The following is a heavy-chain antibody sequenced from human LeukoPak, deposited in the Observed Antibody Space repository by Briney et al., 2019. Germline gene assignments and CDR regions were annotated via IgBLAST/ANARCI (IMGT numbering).Heavy chain of an antibody. CDR3: AKAWGNSNRGAFDI. J-gene: IGHJ3*02. V-gene: IGHV3-23*01. D-gene: IGHD4-11*01. CDR2: ISGSGGST. Sequence: GGSPRLSCAASGFSFTSYVMSWVRQAPGKGLEWVSAISGSGGSTYYADSVKGRFTIFRDNSKNTLYLQMNSLRAEDTAVYYCAKAWGNSNRGAFDIWGQGTMVTVSS. CDR1: GFSFTSYV.